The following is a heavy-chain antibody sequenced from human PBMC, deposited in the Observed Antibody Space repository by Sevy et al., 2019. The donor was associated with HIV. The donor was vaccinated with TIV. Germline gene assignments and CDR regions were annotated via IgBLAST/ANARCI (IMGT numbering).Heavy chain of an antibody. CDR2: ISYDENKK. CDR1: GFTFSSYG. CDR3: AKAKYYYDGSGYYGFDY. D-gene: IGHD3-22*01. Sequence: GGSLRLSCAASGFTFSSYGMHWVRQAPGKGLEWMAVISYDENKKYYADSVKGRFTISRDNSKNTLYLQMNSLRAEDTAVYYCAKAKYYYDGSGYYGFDYWGQGTLVTVSS. J-gene: IGHJ4*02. V-gene: IGHV3-30*18.